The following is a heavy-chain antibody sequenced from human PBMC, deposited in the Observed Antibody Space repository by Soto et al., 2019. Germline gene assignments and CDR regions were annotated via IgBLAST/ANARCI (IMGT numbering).Heavy chain of an antibody. J-gene: IGHJ4*02. CDR3: AMIEYSSGSDY. V-gene: IGHV1-69*01. CDR2: IMPIFGTT. CDR1: GGTFSSFP. D-gene: IGHD6-19*01. Sequence: QVQLVQSGAEVKKPESSVKVSCKASGGTFSSFPIAWVRQAPGQGLEWVGGIMPIFGTTKYAQNFRDRVTIYADESTSTAYMELSSLRFEDTAVYYCAMIEYSSGSDYWGQGTLVTVSS.